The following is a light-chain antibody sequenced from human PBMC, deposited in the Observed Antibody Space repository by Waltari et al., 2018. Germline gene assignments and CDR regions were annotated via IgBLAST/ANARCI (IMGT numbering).Light chain of an antibody. CDR2: AAS. CDR1: QGIRSW. J-gene: IGKJ4*01. CDR3: QEANSFPLT. Sequence: DIQMTQSPPSVSPSVVDRVTITRPATQGIRSWCSWYQQKPGKAPKLLIYAASNLQSGVPSRFSGSDSGTEFTLTISSLQPEDVATYYCQEANSFPLTFGGGTKVEI. V-gene: IGKV1-12*01.